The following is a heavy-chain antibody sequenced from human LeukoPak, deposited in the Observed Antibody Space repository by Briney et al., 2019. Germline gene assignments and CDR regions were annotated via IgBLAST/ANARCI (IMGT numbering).Heavy chain of an antibody. J-gene: IGHJ5*01. V-gene: IGHV4-59*01. Sequence: SETLSLTCTVSGGSISNYYWSWIRQPPGKGLEWIGYIDYSGSTNYNPSLKSRVTISIETSRIQFSLKLTSVTPADTAVYYCARGQDLEGYSQARLDSWGQGVLVTVSS. CDR1: GGSISNYY. CDR3: ARGQDLEGYSQARLDS. CDR2: IDYSGST. D-gene: IGHD5-18*01.